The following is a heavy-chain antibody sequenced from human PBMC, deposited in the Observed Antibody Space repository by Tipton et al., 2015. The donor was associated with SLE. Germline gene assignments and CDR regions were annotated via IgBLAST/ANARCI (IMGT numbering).Heavy chain of an antibody. CDR2: INHSGNT. CDR3: ARVITIFGVVPWYFDL. CDR1: GGSFSGYY. V-gene: IGHV4-34*01. D-gene: IGHD3-3*01. Sequence: TLSLTCAVYGGSFSGYYWSWIRQPPGKGLEWIGEINHSGNTNYKPSLKSRVTISVDTSKNQFSLKLSSVTAADTAVYYRARVITIFGVVPWYFDLWGRGTLVTVSS. J-gene: IGHJ2*01.